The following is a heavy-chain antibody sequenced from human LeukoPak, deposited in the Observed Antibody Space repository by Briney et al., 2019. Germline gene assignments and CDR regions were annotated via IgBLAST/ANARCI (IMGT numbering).Heavy chain of an antibody. CDR1: GGSISSYY. Sequence: PSETLSLTCTVSGGSISSYYWGWIRQPPGKGLEWIGSIYYSGSTYYNPSLKSRVTISVDTSKNQFSLKLSSVTAADTAVYYCASLGPIYGGWFDPWGQGTLVTVSS. D-gene: IGHD3-3*02. CDR2: IYYSGST. V-gene: IGHV4-39*01. CDR3: ASLGPIYGGWFDP. J-gene: IGHJ5*02.